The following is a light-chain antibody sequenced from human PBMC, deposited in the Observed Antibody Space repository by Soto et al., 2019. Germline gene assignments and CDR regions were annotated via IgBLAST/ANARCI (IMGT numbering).Light chain of an antibody. CDR3: CSYAGSYTWV. CDR2: DVS. CDR1: SSDVGGYNY. V-gene: IGLV2-11*01. Sequence: QSALTQPRSVSGSPGLSVTISCTGTSSDVGGYNYVSWYQQHPGKAPKLMIYDVSERPSGVPDRFSGSKSGNTASLTISGLQAEDEADYYCCSYAGSYTWVFGGGTQLTVL. J-gene: IGLJ3*02.